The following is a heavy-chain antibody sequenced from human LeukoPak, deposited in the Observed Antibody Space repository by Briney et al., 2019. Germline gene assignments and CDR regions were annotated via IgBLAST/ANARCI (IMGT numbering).Heavy chain of an antibody. V-gene: IGHV4/OR15-8*01. J-gene: IGHJ4*02. D-gene: IGHD6-13*01. CDR3: ARVGHRKAAAGVFDY. CDR2: IYQSGSP. CDR1: GASISSPFW. Sequence: PSETLSLTCDVSGASISSPFWWSWVRQTPGKGLEWIGEIYQSGSPNYNPSLKSRVTMSVDKSKNLVFLRPMSVTAADTAVYYCARVGHRKAAAGVFDYWGQGTLVTVSS.